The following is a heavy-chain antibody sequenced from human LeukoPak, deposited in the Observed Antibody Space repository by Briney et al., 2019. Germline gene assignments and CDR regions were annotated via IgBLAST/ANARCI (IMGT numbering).Heavy chain of an antibody. J-gene: IGHJ6*03. CDR3: ARTYYYGSGSYYPPYYYYYMDV. CDR2: IYTSGST. D-gene: IGHD3-10*01. V-gene: IGHV4-61*02. CDR1: GGSISSGSYY. Sequence: PSETLSLTCTVSGGSISSGSYYWSWIRQPAGKGLEWIGRIYTSGSTNYNPSLKSRVTISVDTSKNQFSLKLSSVTAADTAVYYCARTYYYGSGSYYPPYYYYYMDVWGKGTTVTISS.